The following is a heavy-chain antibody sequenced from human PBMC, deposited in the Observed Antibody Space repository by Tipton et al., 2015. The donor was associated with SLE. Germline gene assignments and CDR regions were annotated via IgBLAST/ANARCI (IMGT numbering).Heavy chain of an antibody. CDR2: ISFTGST. Sequence: TLSLTCTVSGGSLSIYYWSWVRQSPGKGLEWIGYISFTGSTHSNPSLKSRVTMSVDSSKNQFSLKLSSVTAADTAVYYCARDPRGGDAFDIWGQGTMVTVSS. CDR1: GGSLSIYY. V-gene: IGHV4-59*12. J-gene: IGHJ3*02. CDR3: ARDPRGGDAFDI. D-gene: IGHD3-10*01.